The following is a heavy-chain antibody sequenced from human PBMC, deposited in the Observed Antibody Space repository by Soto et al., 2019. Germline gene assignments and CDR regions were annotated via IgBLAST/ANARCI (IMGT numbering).Heavy chain of an antibody. CDR3: ARALVVVAANPYYFDY. CDR2: IYYSGST. J-gene: IGHJ4*02. CDR1: GCSSSSYY. D-gene: IGHD2-15*01. Sequence: SETLSLTCTFSGCSSSSYYWILIRQPPGKGLEWIGYIYYSGSTNYNPSLKSRVTISVDTSKNQFSLKLSSVTAADTAVYYCARALVVVAANPYYFDYWGQGTLVTVSS. V-gene: IGHV4-59*01.